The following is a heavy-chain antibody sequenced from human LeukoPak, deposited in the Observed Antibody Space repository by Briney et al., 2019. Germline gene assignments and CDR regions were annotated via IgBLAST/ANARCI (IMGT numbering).Heavy chain of an antibody. CDR1: GFTFSSYG. CDR2: ISGSSGNT. V-gene: IGHV3-23*01. CDR3: AKPAKTDYADY. Sequence: GGTLRLSCAASGFTFSSYGMSWVRQAPGKGLEWVSAISGSSGNTYYADSVKGRFTISRDNSKNTLYLQMNSLRAEDTALYYCAKPAKTDYADYWGQGTLVTVSS. D-gene: IGHD1-14*01. J-gene: IGHJ4*02.